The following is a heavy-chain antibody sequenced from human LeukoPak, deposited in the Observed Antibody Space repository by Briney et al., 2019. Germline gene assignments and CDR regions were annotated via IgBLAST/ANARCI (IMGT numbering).Heavy chain of an antibody. V-gene: IGHV4-59*01. D-gene: IGHD3-10*01. CDR1: GGSISSYY. Sequence: PSETLSLTCTVSGGSISSYYWSWIRQPPGKGLEWIGYIYYSGSTNYNPSLKSRVTISVDTSKNRFSLKLSSVTAADTAVYYCARARGMVRGVITAYFDYWGQGTLVTVSS. CDR3: ARARGMVRGVITAYFDY. J-gene: IGHJ4*02. CDR2: IYYSGST.